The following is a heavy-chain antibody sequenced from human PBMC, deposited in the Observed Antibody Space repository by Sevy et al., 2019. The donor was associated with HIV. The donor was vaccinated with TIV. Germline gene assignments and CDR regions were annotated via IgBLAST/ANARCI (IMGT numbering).Heavy chain of an antibody. Sequence: GGSLRLSCTASGFTFSNFGMHWVRQVPGKGLEWVTFIRYDGSDKYYAASVKGRFTISRDDSKNTLYLQMDSLRAEETAVYYCARGMHYYGSGSYLAMDYYYYGMDVWGQGTTVTVSS. CDR1: GFTFSNFG. J-gene: IGHJ6*02. CDR3: ARGMHYYGSGSYLAMDYYYYGMDV. D-gene: IGHD3-10*01. CDR2: IRYDGSDK. V-gene: IGHV3-30*02.